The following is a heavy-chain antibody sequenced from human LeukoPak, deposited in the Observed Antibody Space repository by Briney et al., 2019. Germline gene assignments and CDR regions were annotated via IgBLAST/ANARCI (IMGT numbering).Heavy chain of an antibody. D-gene: IGHD5-18*01. CDR3: ARSLHTAMALFDY. Sequence: GGSLRLSCAASGFSISTYNINWVRQAPGKGLEWVSLISTDYSTYYADSVKGRFTISRDNSKNTLYLQMNSLRAEDAAVYYCARSLHTAMALFDYWGQGTLVTVSS. CDR2: ISTDYST. V-gene: IGHV3-53*01. CDR1: GFSISTYN. J-gene: IGHJ4*02.